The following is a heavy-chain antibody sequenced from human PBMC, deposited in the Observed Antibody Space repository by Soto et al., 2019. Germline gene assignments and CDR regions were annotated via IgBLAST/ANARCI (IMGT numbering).Heavy chain of an antibody. Sequence: GSLRLSCAASGFTFTDYALSWVRQAPGKGLEWVATISGIGGSTYLADSVKGRLSISRDNSKNTVSLLMNSLRAEDTAVYFCARGSSGYISSWYYFDYWGRGTLVTVSS. V-gene: IGHV3-23*01. CDR1: GFTFTDYA. CDR2: ISGIGGST. D-gene: IGHD6-13*01. CDR3: ARGSSGYISSWYYFDY. J-gene: IGHJ4*02.